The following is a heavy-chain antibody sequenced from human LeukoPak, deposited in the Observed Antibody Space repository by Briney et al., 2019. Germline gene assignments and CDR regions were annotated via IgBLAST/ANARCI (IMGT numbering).Heavy chain of an antibody. V-gene: IGHV1-8*01. CDR3: ARAPARVSSIWFGELGY. CDR2: MNPNSGNT. Sequence: ASAQVSCKASGYTFTSYDINWVRQATGQGLEWMGWMNPNSGNTGYAQKFQGRVTMTRNASISTAYMVLSSLRSEDTAVYYCARAPARVSSIWFGELGYWGQGTLVTVSS. D-gene: IGHD3-10*01. CDR1: GYTFTSYD. J-gene: IGHJ4*02.